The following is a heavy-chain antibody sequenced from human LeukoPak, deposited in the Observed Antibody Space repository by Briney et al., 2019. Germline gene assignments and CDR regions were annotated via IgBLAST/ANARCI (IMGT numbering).Heavy chain of an antibody. D-gene: IGHD1-26*01. J-gene: IGHJ4*02. CDR3: ARDDILGAAPDY. Sequence: ASVKVSCKASGYTFTSYGVTWVRQAPGQGLEGMGWISAYNGNTNYAQKLQGRVTMTTDTSTSTAYMELGSLRSDDTAVYYCARDDILGAAPDYWGQGTRVTVAS. CDR1: GYTFTSYG. CDR2: ISAYNGNT. V-gene: IGHV1-18*01.